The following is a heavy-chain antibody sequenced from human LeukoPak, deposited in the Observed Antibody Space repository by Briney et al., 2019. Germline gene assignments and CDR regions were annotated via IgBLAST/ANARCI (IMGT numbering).Heavy chain of an antibody. D-gene: IGHD4-17*01. J-gene: IGHJ4*02. CDR2: IIPILGIA. V-gene: IGHV1-69*04. CDR3: ARTRDDYGDYVV. CDR1: GGTFSSYA. Sequence: ASVKVSCKASGGTFSSYAISWVRQAPGQGLEWMGRIIPILGIANYAQKFQGRVTITADRSTSTAYMELSSLRSEDTAVYYCARTRDDYGDYVVWGQGTLVTVSS.